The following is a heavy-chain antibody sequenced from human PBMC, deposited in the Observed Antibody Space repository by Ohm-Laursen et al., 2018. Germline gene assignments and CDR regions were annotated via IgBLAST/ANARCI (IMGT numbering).Heavy chain of an antibody. Sequence: SLRLSCAASGFTFDDYAMHWVRQAPGKGLEWVSGISWNSGSIGYADSVKGRFTISRDNSKNTLYLQMNSLRAEDTAVYYCAKDQDYDFWSGYSHAFDIWGQGTMVTVSS. CDR1: GFTFDDYA. J-gene: IGHJ3*02. D-gene: IGHD3-3*01. V-gene: IGHV3-9*01. CDR2: ISWNSGSI. CDR3: AKDQDYDFWSGYSHAFDI.